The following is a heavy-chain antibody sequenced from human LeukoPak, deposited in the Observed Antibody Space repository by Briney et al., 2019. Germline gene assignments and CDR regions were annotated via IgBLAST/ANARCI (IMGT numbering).Heavy chain of an antibody. CDR2: INPNSGGT. V-gene: IGHV1-2*02. CDR1: GYTFTGYY. CDR3: ARAEYYYDSSGYFYYYYMDV. D-gene: IGHD3-22*01. J-gene: IGHJ6*03. Sequence: ASVKVSCKASGYTFTGYYMHWVRQAPGQGLEWMGWINPNSGGTNYAQKFQGRVTMTSDTSISTAYMELSRLRSDDTAVYYCARAEYYYDSSGYFYYYYMDVWGKGTTVTISS.